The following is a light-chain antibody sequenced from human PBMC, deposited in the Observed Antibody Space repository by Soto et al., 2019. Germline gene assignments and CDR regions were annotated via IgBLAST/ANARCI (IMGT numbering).Light chain of an antibody. Sequence: DVQMTQSPSSLSASVGDRVTITCRASQGISNYLAWYQQKPGKVPKLLIYAASTLQSGVPSRFSGSGSGTDCTLTISSLQPEDVATYYSPKYKSAPFTFGPGTKVHIK. V-gene: IGKV1-27*01. CDR2: AAS. CDR3: PKYKSAPFT. CDR1: QGISNY. J-gene: IGKJ3*01.